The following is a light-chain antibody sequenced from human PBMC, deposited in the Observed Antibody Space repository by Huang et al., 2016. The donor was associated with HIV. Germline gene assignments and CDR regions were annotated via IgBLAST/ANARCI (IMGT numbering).Light chain of an antibody. J-gene: IGKJ2*01. CDR3: QQYHNWPPYT. V-gene: IGKV3-15*01. CDR2: GAS. CDR1: QSISNN. Sequence: EILLTQSPATLSVSPGERVNLSCRASQSISNNLAWYQQQPGQAPRSLIYGASTKATAIPARFSGSASGTEFTLTINSLQSEDFAVYYCQQYHNWPPYTFGQGTKLEI.